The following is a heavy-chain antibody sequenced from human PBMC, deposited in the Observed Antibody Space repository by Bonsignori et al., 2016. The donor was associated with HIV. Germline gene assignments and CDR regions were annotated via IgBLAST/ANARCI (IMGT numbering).Heavy chain of an antibody. CDR2: INHSGRT. V-gene: IGHV4-34*01. CDR1: GGSFSAYY. D-gene: IGHD6-19*01. CDR3: ARGHRSSDGWFSVFEI. Sequence: QVQLQQWGAGLLKPSETLSLTCAVYGGSFSAYYWSWIRQSPGKGLEWIGEINHSGRTSYNPSIKSRVTISVDTSKNQVSLNLTSVTAADTAMYYCARGHRSSDGWFSVFEIWGQG. J-gene: IGHJ3*02.